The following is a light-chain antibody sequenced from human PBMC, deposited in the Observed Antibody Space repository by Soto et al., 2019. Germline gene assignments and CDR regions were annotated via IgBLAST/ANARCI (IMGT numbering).Light chain of an antibody. Sequence: EIVLTQSPATLSLSPGERATLSCRASQSVSTYLAWYQQRPGQAPRLLIYDASYRATDIPPRFSGSGSGTNFPLTISSLEPEDFAVYYCQQRRSWPPTITFGQGTRLDIK. CDR1: QSVSTY. CDR3: QQRRSWPPTIT. CDR2: DAS. V-gene: IGKV3-11*01. J-gene: IGKJ5*01.